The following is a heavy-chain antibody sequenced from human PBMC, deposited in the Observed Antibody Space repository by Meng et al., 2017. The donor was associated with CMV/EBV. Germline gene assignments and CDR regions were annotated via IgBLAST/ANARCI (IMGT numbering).Heavy chain of an antibody. J-gene: IGHJ4*02. D-gene: IGHD2-2*02. CDR3: ARDHGYCGSTSCYRNLDC. CDR1: GFTLNNHA. Sequence: GGSLRLSCAASGFTLNNHAMHWVRQAPGKGLERVAVISYDGTDKYYGYSVKGRFTISRDNSKNTLYLQMNSLRAEDTAVYYCARDHGYCGSTSCYRNLDCWGQGTLVTVSS. CDR2: ISYDGTDK. V-gene: IGHV3-30*04.